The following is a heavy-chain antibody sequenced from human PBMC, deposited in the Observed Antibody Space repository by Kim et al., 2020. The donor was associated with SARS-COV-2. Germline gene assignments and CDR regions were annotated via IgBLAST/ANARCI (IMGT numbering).Heavy chain of an antibody. D-gene: IGHD3-22*01. Sequence: DYARPVKIPITINADTTKNQFSLQLNSVRPEDTAVYYCARDTPGQTGYDIWGQGTMVTVSS. CDR3: ARDTPGQTGYDI. J-gene: IGHJ3*02. V-gene: IGHV6-1*01.